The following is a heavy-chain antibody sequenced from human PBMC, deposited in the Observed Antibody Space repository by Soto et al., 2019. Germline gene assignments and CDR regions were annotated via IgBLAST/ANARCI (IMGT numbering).Heavy chain of an antibody. CDR3: ARLSGYAPWEYYYYMDV. Sequence: PSETLSLTCTVSGGSISSSSYYWGWIRQPPGKGLEWIGSIYYSGSAYYNPSLKSRVTISVDTSKNQFSLKLSSVTAADTAVYYCARLSGYAPWEYYYYMDVWGKGTTVTAP. D-gene: IGHD5-12*01. V-gene: IGHV4-39*01. CDR2: IYYSGSA. J-gene: IGHJ6*03. CDR1: GGSISSSSYY.